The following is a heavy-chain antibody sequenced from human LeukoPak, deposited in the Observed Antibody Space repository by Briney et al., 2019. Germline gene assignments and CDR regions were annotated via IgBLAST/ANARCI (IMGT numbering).Heavy chain of an antibody. V-gene: IGHV3-30*04. D-gene: IGHD1-1*01. CDR3: ARDPLGTRPGFDY. J-gene: IGHJ4*02. Sequence: GGPLRLSCTASGFTFSGYPIHWVRQAPGKGLEWVAVISYDGSNKYYADSVKGRFTISRDNSKNTLYLQMNSLRAEDTAVYYCARDPLGTRPGFDYWGQGTLVTVSS. CDR2: ISYDGSNK. CDR1: GFTFSGYP.